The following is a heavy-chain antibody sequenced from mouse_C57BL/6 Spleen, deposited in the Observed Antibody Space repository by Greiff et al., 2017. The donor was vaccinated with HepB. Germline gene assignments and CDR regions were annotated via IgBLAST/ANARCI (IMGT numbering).Heavy chain of an antibody. J-gene: IGHJ2*01. V-gene: IGHV1-69*01. CDR2: IDPSDSYT. D-gene: IGHD3-3*01. Sequence: LVESGAELVMPGASVKLSCKASGYTFTSYWMHWVKQRPGQGLEWIGEIDPSDSYTNYNQKFKGKSTLTVDKSSSTAYMQLSSLTSEDSAVYYCARWGPDYWGQGTTLTVSS. CDR3: ARWGPDY. CDR1: GYTFTSYW.